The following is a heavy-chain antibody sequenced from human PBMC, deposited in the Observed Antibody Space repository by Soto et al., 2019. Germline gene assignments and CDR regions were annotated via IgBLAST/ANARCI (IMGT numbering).Heavy chain of an antibody. CDR1: GYTFSGYY. D-gene: IGHD3-22*01. CDR3: ASDQGGKFYYDSSGFDYYFDY. Sequence: ASVKVSCKASGYTFSGYYMHWVRQAPGQGLEWMGWINPNSGDTNYAQKFNGRVTMTRDTSISTAYMELSRLRSDDTAVYYCASDQGGKFYYDSSGFDYYFDYSRQGTLVTVSS. CDR2: INPNSGDT. J-gene: IGHJ4*02. V-gene: IGHV1-2*02.